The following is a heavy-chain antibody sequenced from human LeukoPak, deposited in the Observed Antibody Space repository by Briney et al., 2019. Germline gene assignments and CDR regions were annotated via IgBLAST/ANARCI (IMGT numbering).Heavy chain of an antibody. V-gene: IGHV5-51*01. CDR3: ARQNLYSGSYYIDY. J-gene: IGHJ4*02. D-gene: IGHD1-26*01. CDR2: IYPGDSDT. Sequence: GESLQISCQGSGYSFTSYWIAWVRQMPGKGLEWMGIIYPGDSDTRYSPSFQGQVTISADKSISTAYLQWSSLKASDTAMYYCARQNLYSGSYYIDYWGQGTLVTVSS. CDR1: GYSFTSYW.